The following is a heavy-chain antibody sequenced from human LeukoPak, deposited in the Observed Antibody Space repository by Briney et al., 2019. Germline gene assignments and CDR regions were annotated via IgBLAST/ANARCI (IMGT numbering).Heavy chain of an antibody. CDR3: AKSNGYGLIDY. CDR2: IYYSGST. Sequence: TASETLSLTCTVSGDSISSTSYYWGWVRQPPGKGLEWIGTIYYSGSTYYNPSLKSRVIMSVDTSKNQFSLKLSSVTAADTAMYYCAKSNGYGLIDYWGQGTLVTVSS. V-gene: IGHV4-39*01. D-gene: IGHD5-12*01. CDR1: GDSISSTSYY. J-gene: IGHJ4*02.